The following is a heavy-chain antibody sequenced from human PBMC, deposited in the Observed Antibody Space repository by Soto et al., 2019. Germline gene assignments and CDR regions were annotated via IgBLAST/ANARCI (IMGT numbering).Heavy chain of an antibody. CDR1: GFTFSTYW. J-gene: IGHJ4*02. CDR2: INQAGSER. Sequence: EVQLVESGGGLVQPGGSLRLACAASGFTFSTYWMTWVRQPLGKGLEGVASINQAGSERYYVDSVRGRFTISRDNAKNSLYLQINSLRAEDTAVYYCVCGGNFFVYWGQGTLVTVSP. D-gene: IGHD3-16*01. CDR3: VCGGNFFVY. V-gene: IGHV3-7*01.